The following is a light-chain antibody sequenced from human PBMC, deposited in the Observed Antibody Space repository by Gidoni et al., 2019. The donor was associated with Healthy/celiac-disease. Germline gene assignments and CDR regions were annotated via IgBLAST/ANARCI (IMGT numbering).Light chain of an antibody. CDR1: HGLLHSNRYNY. Sequence: DIVMTQSALLLPVTPEEPASISCRSSHGLLHSNRYNYLDWYLQKPGQSQKLLIYLGSNRASGVPDRFSRSGSGTDFTLNISTVEAEDVGVYYCMQALQTPFTFGGGTKVEIK. V-gene: IGKV2-28*01. CDR3: MQALQTPFT. CDR2: LGS. J-gene: IGKJ4*01.